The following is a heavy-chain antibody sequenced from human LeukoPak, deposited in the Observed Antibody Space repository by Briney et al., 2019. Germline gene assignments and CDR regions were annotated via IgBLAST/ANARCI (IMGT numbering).Heavy chain of an antibody. Sequence: SETLSLTCDVSGDSISSGDCSWSWIRQPPGKGLEWIGNIYHSGSTYYNPSLKSRVTISVDTSKNQFSLKLSSVTAADTAVYYCARGGGYDSSGYYYVSFDYWGQGTLVTVSS. J-gene: IGHJ4*02. D-gene: IGHD3-22*01. CDR1: GDSISSGDCS. CDR2: IYHSGST. CDR3: ARGGGYDSSGYYYVSFDY. V-gene: IGHV4-30-2*01.